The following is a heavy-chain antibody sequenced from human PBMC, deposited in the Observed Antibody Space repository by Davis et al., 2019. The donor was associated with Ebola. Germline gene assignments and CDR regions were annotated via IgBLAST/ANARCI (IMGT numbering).Heavy chain of an antibody. V-gene: IGHV3-23*01. Sequence: GESLKISCAASGFIVSSYYMSWVRQAPGKGLEWVSGISDFGGTTSYADSVRGRFTISRDNSKNTLYMEMSSLRAEDTAVYYCVKMFGGMDVWGQGTTVTVSS. CDR2: ISDFGGTT. CDR3: VKMFGGMDV. CDR1: GFIVSSYY. D-gene: IGHD3-16*01. J-gene: IGHJ6*02.